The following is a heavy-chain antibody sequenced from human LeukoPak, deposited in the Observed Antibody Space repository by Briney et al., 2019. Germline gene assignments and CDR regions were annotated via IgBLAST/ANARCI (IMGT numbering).Heavy chain of an antibody. CDR2: IYPRDGST. J-gene: IGHJ4*02. V-gene: IGHV1-46*01. Sequence: WASVKVSCKASGYTFTNYYIHWVRQAPGQGLEWMGMIYPRDGSTSYAQKFQGRVTVTRDTSTSTVHMELSGLRSEDTAVYYCARDQEGFDYWGQGTLVTVSS. CDR1: GYTFTNYY. CDR3: ARDQEGFDY.